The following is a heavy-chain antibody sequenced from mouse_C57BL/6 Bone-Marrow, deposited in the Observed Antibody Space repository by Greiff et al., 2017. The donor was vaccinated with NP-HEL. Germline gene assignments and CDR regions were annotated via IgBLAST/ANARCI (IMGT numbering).Heavy chain of an antibody. CDR3: ARTDTTVVKYFDV. CDR2: INPYNGDT. CDR1: GYSFTGYF. D-gene: IGHD1-1*01. Sequence: EVKLVESGPELVKPGDSVKISCKASGYSFTGYFMNWVMQSHGKSLEWIGRINPYNGDTFYNQKFKGKATLTVDKSSSTAHMELRSLTSEDSAVYYCARTDTTVVKYFDVWGTGTTVTVSS. V-gene: IGHV1-20*01. J-gene: IGHJ1*03.